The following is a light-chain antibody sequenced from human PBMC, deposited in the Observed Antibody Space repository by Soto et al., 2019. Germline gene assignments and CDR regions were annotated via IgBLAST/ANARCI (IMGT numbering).Light chain of an antibody. CDR1: QGISNY. Sequence: DIQMTQSPSSLPASVGDRVTITCRASQGISNYLAWYQQKPGKVPKLLIYAASTLQSGVPSRFSGSGSGTDFTLTISRLEPEDFAVYYCQQYGSSGTFGQGTKVDIK. V-gene: IGKV1-27*01. J-gene: IGKJ1*01. CDR3: QQYGSSGT. CDR2: AAS.